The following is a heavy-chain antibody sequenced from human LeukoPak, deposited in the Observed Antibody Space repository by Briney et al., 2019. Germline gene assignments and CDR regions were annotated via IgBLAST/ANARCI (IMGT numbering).Heavy chain of an antibody. V-gene: IGHV1-2*02. CDR2: INPNSGGT. CDR3: ARDVGEYCSSINCHASDY. J-gene: IGHJ4*02. CDR1: GYTFTGYY. Sequence: VASVKVSCKASGYTFTGYYMHWVRQAPGQGLEWMGWINPNSGGTNYAQKFHGRVTMTRDTSISTVYMELSRLRSDDTAVYYCARDVGEYCSSINCHASDYWGQGTLVTVSS. D-gene: IGHD2-2*01.